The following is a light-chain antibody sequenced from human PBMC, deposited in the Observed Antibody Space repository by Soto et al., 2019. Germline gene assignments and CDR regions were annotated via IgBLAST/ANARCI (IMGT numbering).Light chain of an antibody. V-gene: IGLV2-23*02. J-gene: IGLJ1*01. CDR1: SSDVGGYNY. CDR2: GVS. Sequence: QSALTQPASVSGSPGQSITISCTGTSSDVGGYNYVSWYQQHPGKAPKLIIYGVSNRPSGVSNRFSGSKSGNTASLTISGLQAEDEADYYCCSYAGSSTFVFGTGTKLTVL. CDR3: CSYAGSSTFV.